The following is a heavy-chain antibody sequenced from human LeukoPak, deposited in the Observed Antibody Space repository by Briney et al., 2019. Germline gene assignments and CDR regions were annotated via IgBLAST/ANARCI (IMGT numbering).Heavy chain of an antibody. CDR2: IYYSGST. V-gene: IGHV4-39*07. CDR1: GGSISSSSYY. CDR3: ARAPSGFWSGYYTLHFDY. Sequence: SETLSLTCTVSGGSISSSSYYWGWIRQPPGKGLEWIGSIYYSGSTYYNPSLKSRVTISVDTSKNQFSLKLSSVTAADTAVYYCARAPSGFWSGYYTLHFDYWGQGTLVTVSS. J-gene: IGHJ4*02. D-gene: IGHD3-3*01.